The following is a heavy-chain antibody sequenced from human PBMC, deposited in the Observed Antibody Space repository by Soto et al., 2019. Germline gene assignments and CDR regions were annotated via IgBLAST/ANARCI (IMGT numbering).Heavy chain of an antibody. CDR2: IIPIFGTA. Sequence: ASVKVSCKASGGTFSSYAISWVRQAPGQGLEWMGGIIPIFGTANYAQKFQGRVTITADKSTSTAYMELSSLRSEDTAVYYCAREGYGSGSYDGMDVWGQGTTVTVSS. CDR3: AREGYGSGSYDGMDV. CDR1: GGTFSSYA. J-gene: IGHJ6*02. D-gene: IGHD3-10*01. V-gene: IGHV1-69*06.